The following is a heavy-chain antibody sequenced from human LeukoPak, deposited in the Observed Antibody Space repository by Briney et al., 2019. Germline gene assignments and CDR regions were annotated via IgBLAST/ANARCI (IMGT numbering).Heavy chain of an antibody. CDR1: GFTFSSYG. J-gene: IGHJ4*02. CDR3: ATHLVGATRDYFDY. CDR2: IRYDGSSK. D-gene: IGHD1-26*01. V-gene: IGHV3-30*02. Sequence: GGSLRLSCAASGFTFSSYGMHWVRQAPGKGLEWVAFIRYDGSSKYYADSVKGRFTISRDNSKNTLYLQMNSLRAEDTAVYYCATHLVGATRDYFDYWGQGTLVTVSS.